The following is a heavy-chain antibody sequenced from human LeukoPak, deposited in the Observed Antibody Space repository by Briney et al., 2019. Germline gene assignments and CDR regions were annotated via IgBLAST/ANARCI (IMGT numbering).Heavy chain of an antibody. Sequence: GASVKVSCKASGYTFTSYDIKGVRQATGPGLEWMGWMNPNSGSTYYAQKFQGRVTITRNTSISTAYMELSGLRSEDTAVYYCARGRSTGYPYDFEYWGQGTLVTVSS. V-gene: IGHV1-8*03. D-gene: IGHD5-12*01. CDR1: GYTFTSYD. J-gene: IGHJ4*02. CDR2: MNPNSGST. CDR3: ARGRSTGYPYDFEY.